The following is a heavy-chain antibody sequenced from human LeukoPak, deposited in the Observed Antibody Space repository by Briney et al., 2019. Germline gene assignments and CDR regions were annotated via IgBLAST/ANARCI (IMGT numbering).Heavy chain of an antibody. Sequence: SETLSLTCTVSGGSISSSSYYWGWIRQPPGKGLERIGSIYYSGSTYYNPSLKSRVTISVDTSKNQFSLKLSSVTAADTAVYYCARHPIETYYYDSSGYYPLRNWFDPWGQGTLVTVSS. V-gene: IGHV4-39*01. D-gene: IGHD3-22*01. CDR1: GGSISSSSYY. CDR2: IYYSGST. CDR3: ARHPIETYYYDSSGYYPLRNWFDP. J-gene: IGHJ5*02.